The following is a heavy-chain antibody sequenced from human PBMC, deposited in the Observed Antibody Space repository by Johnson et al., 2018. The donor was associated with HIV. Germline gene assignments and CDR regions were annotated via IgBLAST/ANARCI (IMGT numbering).Heavy chain of an antibody. CDR2: IKQDASEK. CDR1: GFTFTNHY. D-gene: IGHD2-8*02. CDR3: GRESTGAGTAFDI. Sequence: VQLVESGGGLVQPGGSLRLSCAASGFTFTNHYMTWVRQAPGKGLEWVANIKQDASEKYSVDSVKGRFTISREHAKNSLYLQMNSLRAEDTAVYYCGRESTGAGTAFDIWGQGTMVTVSS. J-gene: IGHJ3*02. V-gene: IGHV3-7*01.